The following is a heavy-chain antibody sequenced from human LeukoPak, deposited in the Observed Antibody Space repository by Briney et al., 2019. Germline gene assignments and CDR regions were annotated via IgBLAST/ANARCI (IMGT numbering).Heavy chain of an antibody. CDR2: ISYSGST. D-gene: IGHD6-13*01. Sequence: SETLSLTCTVSGGSISNYYWSWIRQPPGKGLEWIGYISYSGSTNYNPSLKSRVTISVDTSKNQFSLKLSSVTAADTAVYYCARGIAATIDYWGQGTLVTVSS. CDR1: GGSISNYY. J-gene: IGHJ4*02. CDR3: ARGIAATIDY. V-gene: IGHV4-59*08.